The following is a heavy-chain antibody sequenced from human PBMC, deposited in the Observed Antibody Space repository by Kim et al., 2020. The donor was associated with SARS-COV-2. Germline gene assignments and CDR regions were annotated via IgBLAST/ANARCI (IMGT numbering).Heavy chain of an antibody. CDR2: INYRENT. CDR3: ARALVGQQWLGRYFDL. D-gene: IGHD6-19*01. CDR1: GGSFSGFY. V-gene: IGHV4-34*01. Sequence: SETLSLTCVVYGGSFSGFYWTWIRQPPRKGLEWIGEINYRENTNYNSSLKSRVTISADMSKNQFSLKLNSVTGADTAVYYCARALVGQQWLGRYFDLWGR. J-gene: IGHJ2*01.